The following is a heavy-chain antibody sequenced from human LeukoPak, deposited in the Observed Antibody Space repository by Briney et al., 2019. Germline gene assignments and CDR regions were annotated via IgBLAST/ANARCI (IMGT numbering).Heavy chain of an antibody. V-gene: IGHV4-31*02. CDR3: ARAPRDTNSWYYFDY. D-gene: IGHD5-18*01. CDR1: GGSISSGDYC. J-gene: IGHJ4*02. Sequence: SQTLSLTCTVSGGSISSGDYCWSWIRQHPGKGLEWIGYIYYSGDTYYNPSLKSRVTISVDTSKNQFSLKLSSVTAADTAVYYCARAPRDTNSWYYFDYWGQGTLVSVSS. CDR2: IYYSGDT.